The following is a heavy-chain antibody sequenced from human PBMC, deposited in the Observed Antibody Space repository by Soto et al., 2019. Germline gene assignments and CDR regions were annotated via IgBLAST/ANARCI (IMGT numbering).Heavy chain of an antibody. V-gene: IGHV4-34*01. CDR1: GGSFSGYY. CDR3: ARGRSKGSSWYYYYYGMDV. D-gene: IGHD6-13*01. CDR2: VNHSGST. Sequence: SETLSLTCAVYGGSFSGYYWSWIRQPPGKGLEWIGEVNHSGSTNYNPSLKSRVTISVDTSKNQFSLKLSSVTAADTAVYYCARGRSKGSSWYYYYYGMDVWGQGTTVTVSS. J-gene: IGHJ6*02.